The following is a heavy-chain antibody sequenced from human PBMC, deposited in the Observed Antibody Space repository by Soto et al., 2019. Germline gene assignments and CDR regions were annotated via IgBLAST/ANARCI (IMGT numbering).Heavy chain of an antibody. Sequence: SETLSLTCTVSGASITTPAFYWRWVRQPPAKGLEWIGRISYSGCTYYNPSLKSRVTISVDTSKNQFSLNLSSVTAADLAVYYCARDREIRWFVALGQGIPDTVSA. V-gene: IGHV4-39*02. D-gene: IGHD1-26*01. CDR2: ISYSGCT. CDR3: ARDREIRWFVA. J-gene: IGHJ5*02. CDR1: GASITTPAFY.